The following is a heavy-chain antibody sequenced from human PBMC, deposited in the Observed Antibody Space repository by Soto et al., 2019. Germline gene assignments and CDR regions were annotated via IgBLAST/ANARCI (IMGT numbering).Heavy chain of an antibody. V-gene: IGHV3-30-3*01. J-gene: IGHJ4*02. D-gene: IGHD3-10*01. Sequence: QVQLVESGGGVVQPGRSLRLSCAASGFTFSSYAMHWVRQAPGKGLEWGAVISYDGSNKYYADSVKGRFTISRDNSKNTLYLQMNSLRAEDTAVYYCARDSVLLWFGELFNFDYWGQGTLVTVSS. CDR3: ARDSVLLWFGELFNFDY. CDR2: ISYDGSNK. CDR1: GFTFSSYA.